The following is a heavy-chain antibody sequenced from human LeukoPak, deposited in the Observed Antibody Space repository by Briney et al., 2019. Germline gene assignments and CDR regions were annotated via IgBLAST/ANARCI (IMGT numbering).Heavy chain of an antibody. CDR3: ARWGGSGSYHLDY. CDR1: GASISSYY. CDR2: IYYSGST. D-gene: IGHD3-10*01. J-gene: IGHJ4*02. Sequence: PSETLSLTCTVSGASISSYYWSWIRQPPGKGLEWIGYIYYSGSTNYHPSLKSRVTISVDTSKNQFSLKLSSVTAADTAVYYCARWGGSGSYHLDYWGQGTLVTVSS. V-gene: IGHV4-59*08.